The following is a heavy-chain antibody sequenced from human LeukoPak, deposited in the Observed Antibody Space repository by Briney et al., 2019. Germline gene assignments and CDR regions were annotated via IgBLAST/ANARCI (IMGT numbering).Heavy chain of an antibody. D-gene: IGHD2-15*01. CDR3: AREDGYCSGGSCYDDAFDI. CDR2: IYSGGST. CDR1: GFTGSSNY. V-gene: IGHV3-53*01. J-gene: IGHJ3*02. Sequence: GGSLRLSCAASGFTGSSNYMSWVRQAPGKGLEWGSVIYSGGSTYYADSVKGRFTISRDNSKNTLYLQMNSLRAEDTAVYYCAREDGYCSGGSCYDDAFDIWGQGTMVTVSS.